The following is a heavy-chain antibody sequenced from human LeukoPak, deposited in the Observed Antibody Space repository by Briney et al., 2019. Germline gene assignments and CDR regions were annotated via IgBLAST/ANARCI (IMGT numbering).Heavy chain of an antibody. CDR3: ATGHSYGYDY. CDR1: GLTFSDFW. D-gene: IGHD5-18*01. CDR2: VKGDGRTT. Sequence: GGSLRLSCAASGLTFSDFWMHWVRQPPGKGLVWVALVKGDGRTTIYADSVKGRFTISKDNAKNTLYLQMNSLRADDSGVYYCATGHSYGYDYWGQGVLVTVSS. V-gene: IGHV3-74*01. J-gene: IGHJ4*02.